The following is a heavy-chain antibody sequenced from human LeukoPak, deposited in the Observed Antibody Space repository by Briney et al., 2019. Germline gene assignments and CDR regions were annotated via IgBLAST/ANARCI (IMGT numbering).Heavy chain of an antibody. J-gene: IGHJ5*02. CDR3: ARWHYDILTGPPRFDP. CDR1: GYTFTSYY. Sequence: ASVKVSCKASGYTFTSYYMHWVRQAPGQGLEWMGIINPSGGSTSYAQKFQGRVTMTRDTSMSTVYMELSSLRSEDTAVYYCARWHYDILTGPPRFDPWGQGTLVTVSS. CDR2: INPSGGST. V-gene: IGHV1-46*01. D-gene: IGHD3-9*01.